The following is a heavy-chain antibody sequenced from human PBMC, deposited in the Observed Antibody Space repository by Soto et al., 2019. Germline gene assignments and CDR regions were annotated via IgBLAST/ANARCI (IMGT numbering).Heavy chain of an antibody. CDR3: AKGPEQWLVRGYFQH. V-gene: IGHV1-69*01. D-gene: IGHD6-19*01. Sequence: SVKVSCKDSGGTFSSYAISWVRQAPGQGLEWMGGIIPIFGTANYAQKFQGRVTITADESTSTAYMELSSLRSEDTAVYYCAKGPEQWLVRGYFQHWGQGTLVTVSS. J-gene: IGHJ1*01. CDR1: GGTFSSYA. CDR2: IIPIFGTA.